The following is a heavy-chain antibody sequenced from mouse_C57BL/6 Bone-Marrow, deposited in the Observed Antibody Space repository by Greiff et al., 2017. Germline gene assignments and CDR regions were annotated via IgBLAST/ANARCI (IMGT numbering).Heavy chain of an antibody. CDR3: ACTVPFAY. CDR2: INPSTGGT. V-gene: IGHV1-42*01. J-gene: IGHJ3*01. CDR1: GYSFTGYY. Sequence: EVQLQQSGPELVKPGASVKISCKASGYSFTGYYMNWVKQSPEQSLEWIGEINPSTGGTTYNQKFKAKATLTVDKSSSTAYLQLKSLASEDSAVYLCACTVPFAYWGQGTLVTVSA. D-gene: IGHD1-1*01.